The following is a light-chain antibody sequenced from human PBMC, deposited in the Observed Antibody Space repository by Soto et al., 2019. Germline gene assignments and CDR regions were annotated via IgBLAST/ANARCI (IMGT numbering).Light chain of an antibody. V-gene: IGLV2-14*01. CDR1: SSDVGIYNY. CDR3: TLFRTSSMWV. J-gene: IGLJ3*02. Sequence: QSALTQPASVSGSPGQAITSSCTGTSSDVGIYNYVSWYQQHSGKAPKPMICEVSNRPSGVSNRFSGSNSGYTASLTISRLRAEDEGDYYCTLFRTSSMWVFGGGTKLPVL. CDR2: EVS.